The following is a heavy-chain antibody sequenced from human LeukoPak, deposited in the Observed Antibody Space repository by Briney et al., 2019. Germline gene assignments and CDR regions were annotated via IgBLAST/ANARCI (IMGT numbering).Heavy chain of an antibody. D-gene: IGHD1-26*01. CDR3: ARDPRSGSYSGDAFDI. Sequence: GGSLRLSCAASGFTFSSYWMTWVRQAPGKGLEWVASINQDGSEKYYVDSVKGRFTISRDNAKNSLYLQMNSLRAEDTAVYYCARDPRSGSYSGDAFDIWGQGTMVTVSS. CDR2: INQDGSEK. CDR1: GFTFSSYW. J-gene: IGHJ3*02. V-gene: IGHV3-7*01.